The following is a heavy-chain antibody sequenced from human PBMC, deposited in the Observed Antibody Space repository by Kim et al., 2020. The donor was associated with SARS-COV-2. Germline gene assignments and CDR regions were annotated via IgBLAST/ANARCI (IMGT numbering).Heavy chain of an antibody. D-gene: IGHD3-9*01. V-gene: IGHV3-9*01. CDR1: GFTFDDYA. CDR3: STGGITIFCLVFLDY. Sequence: GGTLRLSCAASGFTFDDYAMQWVLQAPGKGREWVSGISWNSGSIGYAASVKGRFTISRDNAKNSLYLQMNSLRAEDTALYWRSTGGITIFCLVFLDYWGQGTLVTVSS. J-gene: IGHJ4*02. CDR2: ISWNSGSI.